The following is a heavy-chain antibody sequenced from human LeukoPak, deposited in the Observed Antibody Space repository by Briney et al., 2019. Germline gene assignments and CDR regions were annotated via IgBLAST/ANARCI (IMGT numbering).Heavy chain of an antibody. D-gene: IGHD7-27*01. J-gene: IGHJ4*02. CDR2: IWYDGSNK. CDR3: ARDTGVATGSCFDY. V-gene: IGHV3-33*08. Sequence: PGRSLRLSCAASGFTFSSYGMHWVRQAPGKGLEWAALIWYDGSNKYYADSVKGRFTISRDNSKNTLYLQMNSLRAEDTAVYYCARDTGVATGSCFDYWGQGTLVAVSS. CDR1: GFTFSSYG.